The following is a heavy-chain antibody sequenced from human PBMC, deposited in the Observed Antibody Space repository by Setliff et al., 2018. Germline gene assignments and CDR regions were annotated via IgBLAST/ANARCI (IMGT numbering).Heavy chain of an antibody. D-gene: IGHD3-3*01. CDR3: ARDASYNFWSSYRGAFDY. CDR1: GYTFTSYY. CDR2: INPSGGST. Sequence: ASVKVSCKASGYTFTSYYMHWVRQAPGQGLEWMGIINPSGGSTSYAQKFQGRVTMTRDTSTSTVYMELSSLRSEDTAVYYCARDASYNFWSSYRGAFDYWGQGTLVTVSS. J-gene: IGHJ4*02. V-gene: IGHV1-46*01.